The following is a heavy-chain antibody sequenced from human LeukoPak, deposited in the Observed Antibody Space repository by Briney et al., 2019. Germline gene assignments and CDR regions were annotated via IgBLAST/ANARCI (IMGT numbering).Heavy chain of an antibody. CDR2: MNPNSGNT. J-gene: IGHJ3*02. Sequence: ASVKVSCKASGYTFTSYYMHWVRQATGQGLEWMGWMNPNSGNTGYAQKFQGRVTMTRNTSISTAYMELSSLRSEDTAVYYCASEGAAAAHDAFDIWGQGTMVTVSS. CDR1: GYTFTSYY. V-gene: IGHV1-8*02. CDR3: ASEGAAAAHDAFDI. D-gene: IGHD6-13*01.